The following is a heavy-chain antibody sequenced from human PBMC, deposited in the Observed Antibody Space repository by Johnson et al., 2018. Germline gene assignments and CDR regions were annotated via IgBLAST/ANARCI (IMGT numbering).Heavy chain of an antibody. CDR3: ARDTPFLGKFSTYYMNI. J-gene: IGHJ6*03. Sequence: QVQLVQSGGGVVQPGRSRRLSCAASGFTFSTHALHWVRQAPGKGLEWVAVISFDGNFKYYTDSVKGRFTISRDNSKNTLYVQMNSLRAEGTAVYYCARDTPFLGKFSTYYMNIWGKGTTVTVSS. CDR1: GFTFSTHA. V-gene: IGHV3-30-3*01. D-gene: IGHD3-16*02. CDR2: ISFDGNFK.